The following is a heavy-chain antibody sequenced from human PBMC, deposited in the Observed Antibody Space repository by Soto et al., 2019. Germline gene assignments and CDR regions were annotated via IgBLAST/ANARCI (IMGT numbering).Heavy chain of an antibody. V-gene: IGHV1-46*03. CDR1: GYTFTSYY. CDR2: ITPSGGST. Sequence: QVQLVQSGAEVKKPGSSVKVSCKASGYTFTSYYMHWVRQAPGQGLEWMGIITPSGGSTSYAQKFQGIVTLTRDTSTSTVYMELRSLRSEDTAVYYCARSPPWSGTYYFDYWGQGTLVTVSS. D-gene: IGHD3-3*01. CDR3: ARSPPWSGTYYFDY. J-gene: IGHJ4*02.